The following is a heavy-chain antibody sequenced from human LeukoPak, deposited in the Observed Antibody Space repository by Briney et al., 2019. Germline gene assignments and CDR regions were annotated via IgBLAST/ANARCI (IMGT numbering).Heavy chain of an antibody. D-gene: IGHD3-22*01. CDR3: ARLYYDSSASIWFDP. V-gene: IGHV4-59*01. J-gene: IGHJ5*02. CDR2: IYYSGST. CDR1: GGSISSYY. Sequence: SETLSLTCTVSGGSISSYYWSWIRQPPGKGLEWIGYIYYSGSTNYNPSLKSRVTISVDTSKNQFSLKLGSVTAADTAVYYCARLYYDSSASIWFDPWGQGTLVTVSS.